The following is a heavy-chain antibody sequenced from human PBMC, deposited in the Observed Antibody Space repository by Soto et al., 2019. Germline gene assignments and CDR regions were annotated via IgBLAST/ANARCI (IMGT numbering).Heavy chain of an antibody. CDR1: GGSISSSSYY. CDR2: IYYSGST. Sequence: SETLSLTCTVSGGSISSSSYYWGWIRQPPGKGLEWIGSIYYSGSTYYNPSLKSRVTISVDTSKNQFSLKLSSVTAADTAVYYCARRIDYGDYIGYFQHWGQGTLVTVSS. V-gene: IGHV4-39*01. CDR3: ARRIDYGDYIGYFQH. D-gene: IGHD4-17*01. J-gene: IGHJ1*01.